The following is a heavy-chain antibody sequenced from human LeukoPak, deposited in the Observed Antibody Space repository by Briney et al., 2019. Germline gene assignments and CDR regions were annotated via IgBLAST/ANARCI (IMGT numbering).Heavy chain of an antibody. J-gene: IGHJ4*02. D-gene: IGHD3-22*01. CDR2: ISTSGSTI. V-gene: IGHV3-48*03. CDR3: ARVLWDYYDSSGYYFDY. Sequence: QPGGSLRLFCAASGFTFSSYEMNWVRQAPGKGLEWVSYISTSGSTIYYADSVKGRFTISRDNAKNSLYLQMNSLRAEDTAVYYCARVLWDYYDSSGYYFDYWGQGTLVTVSS. CDR1: GFTFSSYE.